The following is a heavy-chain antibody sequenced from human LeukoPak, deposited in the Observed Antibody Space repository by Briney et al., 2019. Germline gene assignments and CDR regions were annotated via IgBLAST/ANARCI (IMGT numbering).Heavy chain of an antibody. CDR3: ARCVVPAFFDY. D-gene: IGHD2-2*01. Sequence: GGSLRLSCAASGFTVSSNYMSWVRQAPGKGLEWVSVFYSGGSTYYADSVKGRFTISRDNSKNTLYLQMNSLRAEDTAVYCCARCVVPAFFDYWGQGTLVTVSS. J-gene: IGHJ4*02. CDR2: FYSGGST. V-gene: IGHV3-66*01. CDR1: GFTVSSNY.